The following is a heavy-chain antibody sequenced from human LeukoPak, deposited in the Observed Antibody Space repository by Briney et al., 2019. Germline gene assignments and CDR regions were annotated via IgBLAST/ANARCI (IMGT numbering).Heavy chain of an antibody. D-gene: IGHD1-26*01. V-gene: IGHV3-33*06. Sequence: GGSLRLSRAVSGFSFRDFGFHWVRQAPGKGLEWVAVTWFDGSQKYYADSVKGRFTISRDNSKNTLYLEMNSLRVEDTAVYYCAEWEGTRQFYFGYWGQGALVTASS. CDR2: TWFDGSQK. CDR1: GFSFRDFG. J-gene: IGHJ4*02. CDR3: AEWEGTRQFYFGY.